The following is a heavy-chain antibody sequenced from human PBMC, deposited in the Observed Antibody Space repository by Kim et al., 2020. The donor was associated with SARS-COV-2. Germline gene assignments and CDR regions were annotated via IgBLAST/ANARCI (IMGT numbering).Heavy chain of an antibody. CDR2: INYSVST. Sequence: SQTLSLTCAVYGGSFSGYYWSWIRQPPGKGLEWIGEINYSVSTNYNPSLKSRVTISVDTSKNQFSLKLSSVTAADTAVYYCARGRKILKQKYSSTSYWFDPWGPGTLVTVSS. J-gene: IGHJ5*02. CDR3: ARGRKILKQKYSSTSYWFDP. V-gene: IGHV4-34*01. CDR1: GGSFSGYY. D-gene: IGHD6-13*01.